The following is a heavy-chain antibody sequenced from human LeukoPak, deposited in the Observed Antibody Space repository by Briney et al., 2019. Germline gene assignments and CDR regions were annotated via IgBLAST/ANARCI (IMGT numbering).Heavy chain of an antibody. V-gene: IGHV4-30-4*01. CDR2: IYDSGST. D-gene: IGHD2-2*01. Sequence: PSQTLSPTCTVSGGSISSDDYDWSWSRQPPGKGLEWGGYIYDSGSTTYSPSLKSRLTITVDTSKTQLSLKLSSGTTADTAVFYCARAGLTQLLSTWGQGTLVTVSS. CDR3: ARAGLTQLLST. CDR1: GGSISSDDYD. J-gene: IGHJ5*02.